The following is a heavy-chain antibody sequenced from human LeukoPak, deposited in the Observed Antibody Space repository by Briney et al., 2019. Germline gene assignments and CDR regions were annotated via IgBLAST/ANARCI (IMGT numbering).Heavy chain of an antibody. D-gene: IGHD3-16*01. J-gene: IGHJ6*03. V-gene: IGHV3-23*01. CDR2: ISGSGGST. Sequence: PGGSLRLSCAASGFTFSSYAMSWVRQAPGKGLEWVSAISGSGGSTYYADSVKGRFTISRDNSKNTLYLQMNSLRAEDTAVYYCAKRNGGLMYYYYYMDVWGKGTTVTVSS. CDR1: GFTFSSYA. CDR3: AKRNGGLMYYYYYMDV.